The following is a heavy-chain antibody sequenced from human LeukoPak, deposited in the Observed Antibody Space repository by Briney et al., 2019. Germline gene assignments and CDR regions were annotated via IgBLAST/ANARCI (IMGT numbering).Heavy chain of an antibody. CDR1: GYTFTSCD. CDR3: ARRLYYYYGMDV. CDR2: MNPNSGNT. J-gene: IGHJ6*02. V-gene: IGHV1-8*01. Sequence: ASVKVSCKASGYTFTSCDINWVRQATGQGLEWMGWMNPNSGNTGYAQKFQGRVTMTRNTSISTAYMELSSLRSEDTAVYYCARRLYYYYGMDVWGQGTTVTVSS.